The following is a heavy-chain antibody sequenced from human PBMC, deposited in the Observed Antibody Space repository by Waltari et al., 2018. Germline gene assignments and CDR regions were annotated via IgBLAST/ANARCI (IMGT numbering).Heavy chain of an antibody. V-gene: IGHV3-53*01. D-gene: IGHD3-3*01. CDR2: IYGGDRT. Sequence: EVQMVESGGGLIQHGGSLRLSCAVSGFTVSSNYMNWVRQAPGKGLELVSVIYGGDRTYYAYSVKGRFTISRYNSKNTLYLQMNSLRAEDTAVYYCARSPSRSGIDYYYGLDVWGQGTTVTVSS. CDR1: GFTVSSNY. J-gene: IGHJ6*02. CDR3: ARSPSRSGIDYYYGLDV.